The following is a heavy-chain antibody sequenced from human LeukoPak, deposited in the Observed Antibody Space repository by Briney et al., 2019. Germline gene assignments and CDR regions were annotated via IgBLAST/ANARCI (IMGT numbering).Heavy chain of an antibody. V-gene: IGHV3-11*01. D-gene: IGHD6-19*01. CDR3: ARDRPVAGTDY. CDR1: GFTFSDYY. J-gene: IGHJ4*02. Sequence: GGSLRLPCAASGFTFSDYYMSWTRQAPGKGLEWVSYISSSGSTIYYADSVKGRFTISRDNAKNSLYLQMNSLRAEDTAVYYCARDRPVAGTDYWGQGTLVTVSS. CDR2: ISSSGSTI.